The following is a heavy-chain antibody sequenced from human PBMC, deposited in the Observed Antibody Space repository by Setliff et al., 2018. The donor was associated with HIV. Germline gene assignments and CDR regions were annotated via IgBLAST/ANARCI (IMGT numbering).Heavy chain of an antibody. D-gene: IGHD3-3*01. Sequence: QTGGSLRLSCAASGFTFSTHGMHWVRQAPGKGLEWVAFIRYDGSNKYYADSVKGRFTISRDNSKNTLYLQMNSLRSDDTAVYYCARDRKLNTYYNFWSGSEEPFDYWGQGTLVTVSS. CDR1: GFTFSTHG. CDR3: ARDRKLNTYYNFWSGSEEPFDY. CDR2: IRYDGSNK. V-gene: IGHV3-30*02. J-gene: IGHJ4*02.